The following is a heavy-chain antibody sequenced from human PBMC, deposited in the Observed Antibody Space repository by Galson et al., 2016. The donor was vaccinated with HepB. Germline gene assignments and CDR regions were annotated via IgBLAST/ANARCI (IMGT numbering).Heavy chain of an antibody. CDR1: GFTFSNYA. D-gene: IGHD6-19*01. CDR2: ISIGGDST. Sequence: SLRLSCAASGFTFSNYAMSWVRQAPGKGLEWVSSISIGGDSTYYADSVKGRFTISRDNSKNTVYLQMNSLRAEDTALYYCAKDSPYSSGWSTYWGQGTLVTVSS. CDR3: AKDSPYSSGWSTY. V-gene: IGHV3-23*01. J-gene: IGHJ4*02.